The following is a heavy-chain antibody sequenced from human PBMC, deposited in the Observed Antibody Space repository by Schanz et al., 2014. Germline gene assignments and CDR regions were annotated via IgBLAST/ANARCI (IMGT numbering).Heavy chain of an antibody. J-gene: IGHJ5*02. Sequence: QVQVIQSGPEVKKPGASVKVSCKASGYTFTNHYLHWVRQAPGQGLEWMGRINPNSGGTNFAQKFQGRVTMTRDTSISTVYMELSRLRSDDTAVYYCAREGTVIRGLSGWFDPWGQGTLVTVSS. CDR1: GYTFTNHY. CDR2: INPNSGGT. CDR3: AREGTVIRGLSGWFDP. V-gene: IGHV1-2*06. D-gene: IGHD3-10*01.